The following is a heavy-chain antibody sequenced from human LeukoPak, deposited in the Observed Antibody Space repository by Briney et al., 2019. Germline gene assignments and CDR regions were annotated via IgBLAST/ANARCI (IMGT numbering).Heavy chain of an antibody. CDR2: MHYSGST. CDR1: GVSGSNSNFY. J-gene: IGHJ4*02. V-gene: IGHV4-39*01. D-gene: IGHD2-2*01. Sequence: SETLSLTCTVSGVSGSNSNFYWGWIRRPPGKGPEFIGSMHYSGSTYYNPSLKSRVAVFVDTSKNQFSLNLRFVTDADTAVYYCARGVYCSSASCYWDWGQGTLVTVSS. CDR3: ARGVYCSSASCYWD.